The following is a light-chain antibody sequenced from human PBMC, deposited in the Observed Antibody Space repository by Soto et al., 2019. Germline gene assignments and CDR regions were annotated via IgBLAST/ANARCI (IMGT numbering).Light chain of an antibody. J-gene: IGKJ1*01. V-gene: IGKV1-5*01. Sequence: IQMTQSPSTLSASVGDRFTITCRVSQSISSWLAWYQQKPGKAPKLLIYDASSLESGVPSRFSGSGSGTEFTLTISSLQPDDFATYYCQQYNSYSWTFGQGTKVDI. CDR1: QSISSW. CDR2: DAS. CDR3: QQYNSYSWT.